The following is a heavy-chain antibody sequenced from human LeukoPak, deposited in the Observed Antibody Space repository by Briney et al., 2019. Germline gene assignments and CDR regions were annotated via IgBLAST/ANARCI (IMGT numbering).Heavy chain of an antibody. CDR3: AKSSGGDCYSPIDY. J-gene: IGHJ4*02. V-gene: IGHV3-23*01. CDR2: ITTSGDTT. D-gene: IGHD2-15*01. CDR1: RLTFSNYA. Sequence: PGGSLRLSCAASRLTFSNYAMNWVRQAPGKGLEWVSCITTSGDTTFYGSPVKGRFTISRDNSKNTVFLQMHSLGADDTAQYYCAKSSGGDCYSPIDYWGQGSLVTVSS.